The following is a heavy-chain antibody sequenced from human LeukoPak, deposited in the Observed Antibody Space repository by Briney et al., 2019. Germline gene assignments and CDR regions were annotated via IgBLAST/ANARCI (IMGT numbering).Heavy chain of an antibody. CDR3: ARVRGGGSYFDY. Sequence: ASVKVSCKASGYTFTSYYMHWVRQAPGQGLEWMGIINPSGGSTSYTQKLQDRVIMTRDTSTSTVYMELSSLGSKDTGVYYCARVRGGGSYFDYWGQGTLVTVSS. V-gene: IGHV1-46*01. D-gene: IGHD1-26*01. CDR1: GYTFTSYY. J-gene: IGHJ4*02. CDR2: INPSGGST.